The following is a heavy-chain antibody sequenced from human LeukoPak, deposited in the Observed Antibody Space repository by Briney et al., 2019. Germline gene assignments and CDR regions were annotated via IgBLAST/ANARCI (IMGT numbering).Heavy chain of an antibody. CDR3: ARDRGGGYSYGRGGYYFDY. CDR2: IYYSGST. J-gene: IGHJ4*02. D-gene: IGHD5-18*01. V-gene: IGHV4-59*12. CDR1: GGSISSYY. Sequence: PSETLSLTCTVSGGSISSYYWSWIRQPPGKGLEWIGYIYYSGSTNYNPSLKSRVTISVDTSKNQFSLNLSSVTAADTAVYYCARDRGGGYSYGRGGYYFDYWGQGTLVTVSS.